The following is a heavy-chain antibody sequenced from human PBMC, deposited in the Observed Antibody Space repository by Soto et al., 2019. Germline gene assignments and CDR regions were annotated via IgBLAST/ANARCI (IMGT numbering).Heavy chain of an antibody. CDR1: GGSISSYY. J-gene: IGHJ4*02. CDR3: ARGGYGDYYFDC. Sequence: SETLSLTCTVSGGSISSYYWSWIRQPPGEGLEWIGYIYSSGTTDYNPSLESRVTISVDTSKKQFSLRLSSVTAADTAVYYCARGGYGDYYFDCWGQGTLVTVSS. CDR2: IYSSGTT. D-gene: IGHD4-17*01. V-gene: IGHV4-59*01.